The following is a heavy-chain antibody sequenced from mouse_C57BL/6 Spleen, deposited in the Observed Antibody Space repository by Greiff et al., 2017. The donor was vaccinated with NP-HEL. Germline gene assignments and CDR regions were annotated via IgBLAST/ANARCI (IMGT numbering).Heavy chain of an antibody. CDR3: ARDYYGSSPFAY. D-gene: IGHD1-1*01. Sequence: LVESGAELVKPGASVTISCKASGYAFRSSWMNWVKQRPGTGLEWIGQIYPGDGDTNYNGKFKGKATLTADKSSSTAYMQLSSLTSEDSAVYFCARDYYGSSPFAYWGQGTLVTVSA. CDR1: GYAFRSSW. CDR2: IYPGDGDT. J-gene: IGHJ3*01. V-gene: IGHV1-80*01.